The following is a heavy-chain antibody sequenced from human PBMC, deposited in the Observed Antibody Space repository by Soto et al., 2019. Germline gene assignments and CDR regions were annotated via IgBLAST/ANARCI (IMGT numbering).Heavy chain of an antibody. Sequence: EVQLVESGGGLVKPGGSLRLSCAASGFTFSTYSMNWVRQAPGKGLEWVSSISSSSSYIYYADSVKGRFTISRDNAKNSLYLQMNSLRAEDTAVYYCARDYYDSSGYLASLGHWGQGTLVTVSS. CDR3: ARDYYDSSGYLASLGH. J-gene: IGHJ4*02. D-gene: IGHD3-22*01. V-gene: IGHV3-21*01. CDR2: ISSSSSYI. CDR1: GFTFSTYS.